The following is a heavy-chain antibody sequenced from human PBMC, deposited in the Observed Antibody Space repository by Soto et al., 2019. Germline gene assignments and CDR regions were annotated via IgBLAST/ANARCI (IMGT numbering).Heavy chain of an antibody. CDR3: ARGGGAVAGTYYYYGTDV. Sequence: SVKVSCKASGGTFSSYAISWVRQAPGQGLEWMGGIIPIFGTANYAQKFQGRVTITADKSTSTAYMELSSLRSEDTAVYYCARGGGAVAGTYYYYGTDVWGQGTTVTVSS. J-gene: IGHJ6*02. CDR1: GGTFSSYA. V-gene: IGHV1-69*06. D-gene: IGHD6-19*01. CDR2: IIPIFGTA.